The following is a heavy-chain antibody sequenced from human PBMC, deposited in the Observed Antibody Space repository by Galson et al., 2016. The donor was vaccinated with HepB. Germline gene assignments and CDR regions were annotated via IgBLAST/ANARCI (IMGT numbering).Heavy chain of an antibody. CDR1: GFSFRTYW. D-gene: IGHD3-3*01. Sequence: SLRLSCAASGFSFRTYWMTWVRHVPGKGLEWVANIKEDESQKKYLDSVKGRFTISRDNAKNLLYLDMHALIADDTAVYYCARGRYYDLWSGYYTGIDYWGQGTLVTVSS. CDR3: ARGRYYDLWSGYYTGIDY. V-gene: IGHV3-7*02. CDR2: IKEDESQK. J-gene: IGHJ4*02.